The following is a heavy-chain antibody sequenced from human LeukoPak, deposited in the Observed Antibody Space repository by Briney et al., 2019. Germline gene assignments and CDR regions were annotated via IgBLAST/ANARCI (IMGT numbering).Heavy chain of an antibody. CDR3: AREMDSSGYSVPHFDY. CDR1: GGSISSSSYY. CDR2: IYYSGST. D-gene: IGHD3-22*01. J-gene: IGHJ4*02. V-gene: IGHV4-39*07. Sequence: SETLSLTCTVSGGSISSSSYYWGWIRQPPGKGLEWIGSIYYSGSTYYNPSLKSRVTISVDTSKNQFSLKLSSVTAADTAVYYCAREMDSSGYSVPHFDYWGQGTLVTVSS.